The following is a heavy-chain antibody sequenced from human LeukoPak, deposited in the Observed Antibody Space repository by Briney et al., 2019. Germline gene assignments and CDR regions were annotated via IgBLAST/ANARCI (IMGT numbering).Heavy chain of an antibody. Sequence: ASVKVSCKTSGYKFKTFGIGWVRQAPGQGLEWMGWIRADKGKTDYAQKFQDRVTLTIDTSTSTAYMELRSLTSDDTATYYCARDRSNSDFWGQGTLVTVS. CDR1: GYKFKTFG. D-gene: IGHD4-11*01. CDR2: IRADKGKT. CDR3: ARDRSNSDF. V-gene: IGHV1-18*01. J-gene: IGHJ4*02.